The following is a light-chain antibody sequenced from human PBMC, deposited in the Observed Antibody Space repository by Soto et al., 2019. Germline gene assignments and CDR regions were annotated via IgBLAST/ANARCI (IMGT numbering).Light chain of an antibody. V-gene: IGKV3-20*01. CDR1: QSVSSSY. CDR2: GAS. Sequence: EIVLTQSPGTLSLSPGERATLSCRASQSVSSSYLAWYQQKPGQAPRLLIYGASSRATGIPDMFSGSGSGTDFTLTLSRLEPEDFAVYYCQQYGSSPPLTFGQGTKVEIK. J-gene: IGKJ1*01. CDR3: QQYGSSPPLT.